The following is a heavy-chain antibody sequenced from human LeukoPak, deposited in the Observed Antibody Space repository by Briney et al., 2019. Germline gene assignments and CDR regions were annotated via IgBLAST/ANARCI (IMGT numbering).Heavy chain of an antibody. Sequence: GGSLRLSCAASGFTFSSYGMHWVRQAPGKGLEWVAVISYDGSNKYYADSVKGRFTISRDNSKNTLYLQMNSLRAEDTAVYYCAKDWGQWLVYYFDYWGQGTLVTVSS. D-gene: IGHD6-19*01. CDR2: ISYDGSNK. V-gene: IGHV3-30*18. CDR3: AKDWGQWLVYYFDY. J-gene: IGHJ4*02. CDR1: GFTFSSYG.